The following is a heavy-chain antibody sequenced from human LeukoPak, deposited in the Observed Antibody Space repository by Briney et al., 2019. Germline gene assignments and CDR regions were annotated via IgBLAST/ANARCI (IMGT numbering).Heavy chain of an antibody. V-gene: IGHV3-30*02. D-gene: IGHD5-24*01. CDR2: IRYDGSNK. CDR1: GFTFSSYG. CDR3: AKARDGYNPFFDY. J-gene: IGHJ4*02. Sequence: GGSLGLSCAASGFTFSSYGMHWVRQAPGKGLEWVAFIRYDGSNKYYADSVKGRFTISRDNSKNTLYLQMNSLRAEDTAVYYCAKARDGYNPFFDYWGQGTLVTVSS.